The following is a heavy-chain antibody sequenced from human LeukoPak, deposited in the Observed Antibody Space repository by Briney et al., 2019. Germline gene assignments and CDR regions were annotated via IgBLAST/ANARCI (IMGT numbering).Heavy chain of an antibody. J-gene: IGHJ3*02. CDR3: ARVANVPYYYDSSGYSDAFDI. Sequence: ASVKVSCKASGYTFTNYDINWVRQAAGQGLEWMGWMNPNSGNTGSAQKFQGRVTMTSNTSITTAYMELSSLRSEDTAVYYCARVANVPYYYDSSGYSDAFDIWGQGTMVTVSS. D-gene: IGHD3-22*01. CDR1: GYTFTNYD. V-gene: IGHV1-8*01. CDR2: MNPNSGNT.